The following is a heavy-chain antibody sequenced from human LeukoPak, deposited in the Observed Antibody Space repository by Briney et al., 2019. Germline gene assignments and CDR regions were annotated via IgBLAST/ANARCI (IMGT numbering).Heavy chain of an antibody. CDR3: AGGGTQSLVVFDY. CDR1: IDSLSSYY. V-gene: IGHV4-4*07. Sequence: SETLSLTCSVSIDSLSSYYWSWIRQSAGKGLEWIGRIYVNGFTDYNPSLRGRVTMSIDTCNKRFSMKLSSVTAADTAVYFCAGGGTQSLVVFDYWGQGNRVTVSS. J-gene: IGHJ4*02. CDR2: IYVNGFT. D-gene: IGHD1-26*01.